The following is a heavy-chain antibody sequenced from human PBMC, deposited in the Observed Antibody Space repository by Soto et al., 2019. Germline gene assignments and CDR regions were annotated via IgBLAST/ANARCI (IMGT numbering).Heavy chain of an antibody. D-gene: IGHD3-3*01. CDR2: IYYSGST. V-gene: IGHV4-59*01. CDR1: GGSISSYY. CDR3: ARVVVTGGYDFWSGYYNWFDP. Sequence: PSETLSLTCTVSGGSISSYYWSWIRQPPGKGLEWIGYIYYSGSTNYNPSLKSRVTISVDTSKNQFSLKLSSVTAADTAVYYCARVVVTGGYDFWSGYYNWFDPWGQGTLVTVSS. J-gene: IGHJ5*02.